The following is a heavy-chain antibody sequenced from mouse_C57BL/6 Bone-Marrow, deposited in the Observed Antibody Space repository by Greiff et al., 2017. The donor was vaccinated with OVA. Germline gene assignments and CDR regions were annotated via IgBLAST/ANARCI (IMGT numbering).Heavy chain of an antibody. CDR2: IHPNSGST. V-gene: IGHV1-64*01. CDR3: ARSKLCGRVDY. Sequence: QVQLQQPGAELVKPGASVKLSCKASGYTFTSYWMHWVKQRPGQGLEWIGIIHPNSGSTNYNEKFKSKATLTVDKSSSTAYMQLSSLTSEDSAVYYCARSKLCGRVDYWGQGTTLTVSS. J-gene: IGHJ2*01. D-gene: IGHD1-1*01. CDR1: GYTFTSYW.